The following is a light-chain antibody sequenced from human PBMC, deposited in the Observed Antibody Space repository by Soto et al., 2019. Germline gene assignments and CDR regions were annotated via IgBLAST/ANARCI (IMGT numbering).Light chain of an antibody. Sequence: QSALTQPASVSGSPGQSITISCTAASGDVTDFQYVSWYQQHPGEAPKLMIFSVSNRPPGVSNRFSGSKSGNTASLTISGLQAEDEADYYCISYTTSSTYVFGSGTKLTVL. V-gene: IGLV2-14*01. CDR3: ISYTTSSTYV. J-gene: IGLJ1*01. CDR2: SVS. CDR1: SGDVTDFQY.